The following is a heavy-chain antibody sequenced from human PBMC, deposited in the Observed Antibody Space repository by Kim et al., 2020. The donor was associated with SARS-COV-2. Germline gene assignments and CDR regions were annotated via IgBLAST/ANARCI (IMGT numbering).Heavy chain of an antibody. CDR1: GFTFEDFA. J-gene: IGHJ6*02. CDR2: ITWNTGSI. V-gene: IGHV3-9*01. CDR3: AKDMGILTPYNQNGMDV. Sequence: GGSLRLSCAASGFTFEDFAMHWVRQAPGKGLEWVSGITWNTGSIAYADSVKGRFTISRDNAKNSLYLQMNSLRAEDTALYYCAKDMGILTPYNQNGMDVWGQGTTVTVSS. D-gene: IGHD3-9*01.